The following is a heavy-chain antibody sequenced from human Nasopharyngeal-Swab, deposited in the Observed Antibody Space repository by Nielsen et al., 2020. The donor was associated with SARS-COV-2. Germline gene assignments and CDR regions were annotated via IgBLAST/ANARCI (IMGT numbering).Heavy chain of an antibody. CDR2: IWYDGSNK. D-gene: IGHD4-17*01. CDR1: GFTFSSYG. V-gene: IGHV3-33*01. CDR3: ARDDYGDYGEPFDY. J-gene: IGHJ4*02. Sequence: SLKISCAASGFTFSSYGMHWFRQAPGKGLEWVAVIWYDGSNKYYADSVKGRFTISRDNSKNTLYLQMNSLRAEDTAVYYCARDDYGDYGEPFDYWGQGTLVTVSS.